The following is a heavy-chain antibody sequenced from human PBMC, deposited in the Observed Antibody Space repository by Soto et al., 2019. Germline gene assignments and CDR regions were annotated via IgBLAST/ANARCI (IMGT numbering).Heavy chain of an antibody. Sequence: SETLSPTCTVSGASIRSTDYYWSWIRQAPGKGLEWIGYVYYTGSTYYNPSLMSRLTISVDTSKNQFSLKLTSVTAAETAVYYCVRTARQGAVAPHWFDRWGQGTQVTVSS. V-gene: IGHV4-30-4*01. D-gene: IGHD2-21*02. J-gene: IGHJ5*02. CDR3: VRTARQGAVAPHWFDR. CDR1: GASIRSTDYY. CDR2: VYYTGST.